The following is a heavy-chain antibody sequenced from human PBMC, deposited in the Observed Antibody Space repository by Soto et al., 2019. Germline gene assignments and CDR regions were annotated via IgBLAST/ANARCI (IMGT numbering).Heavy chain of an antibody. J-gene: IGHJ4*02. D-gene: IGHD6-19*01. V-gene: IGHV4-59*01. Sequence: QVQLQESGPGLVKPSETLSLTCTVSGGSISSYYWSWIRQPPGKGLEWIGYIYYSGSTNYNPSLKRRVTISVDTSKNQFSLKLSSVTAADTAVYYCAIGPRAGLYFDYWGQGTLVTVSS. CDR1: GGSISSYY. CDR3: AIGPRAGLYFDY. CDR2: IYYSGST.